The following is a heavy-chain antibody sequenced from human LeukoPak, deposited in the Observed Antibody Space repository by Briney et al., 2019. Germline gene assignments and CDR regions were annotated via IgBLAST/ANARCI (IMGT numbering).Heavy chain of an antibody. CDR2: IYYSGST. J-gene: IGHJ3*02. D-gene: IGHD1-14*01. Sequence: PSETLSLTCTVSGGSISSSSYYWGWIRQPPGKGLEWIGSIYYSGSTYYNPSLKSRATISVDTSKNQFSLKLSSVTAADTAVYYCASGNPTSGAFDIWGQGTMVTVSS. CDR3: ASGNPTSGAFDI. CDR1: GGSISSSSYY. V-gene: IGHV4-39*01.